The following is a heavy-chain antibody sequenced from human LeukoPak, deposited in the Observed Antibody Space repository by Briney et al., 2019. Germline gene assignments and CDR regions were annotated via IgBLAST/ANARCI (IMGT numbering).Heavy chain of an antibody. Sequence: GGSLRLSCAASGFTSRSYRMSSGRQAPGEGLERGANIKQDGGEKYYVDSVKGRFTISRDNDKNSLYLEMNGLRAEDTAVYYCAREPRLDYIWGSYRYYFDHWGQGTLVTVSS. CDR2: IKQDGGEK. CDR1: GFTSRSYR. V-gene: IGHV3-7*01. D-gene: IGHD3-16*02. J-gene: IGHJ4*02. CDR3: AREPRLDYIWGSYRYYFDH.